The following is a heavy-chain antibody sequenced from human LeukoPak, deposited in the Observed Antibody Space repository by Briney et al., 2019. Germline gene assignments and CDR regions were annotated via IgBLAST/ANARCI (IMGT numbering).Heavy chain of an antibody. CDR3: ARGDSSGYYPYFDY. J-gene: IGHJ4*02. V-gene: IGHV4-61*02. CDR1: GGSISSGSYY. D-gene: IGHD3-22*01. Sequence: SQTLSLTCTVSGGSISSGSYYWSWIRQPAGKGLEWIGRIYTSGSTNYNPSLKSRVTISVDTSKTQFSLKLSSVTAADTAVYYCARGDSSGYYPYFDYWGQGTLVTVSS. CDR2: IYTSGST.